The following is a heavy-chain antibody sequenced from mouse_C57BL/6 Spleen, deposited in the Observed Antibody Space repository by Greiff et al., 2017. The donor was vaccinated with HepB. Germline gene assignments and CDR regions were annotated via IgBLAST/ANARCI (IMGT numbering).Heavy chain of an antibody. J-gene: IGHJ1*03. Sequence: DVMLVESGGGLVKPGGSLKLSCAASGFTFSDYGMHWVRQAPEKGLEWVAYISSGSSTIYYADTVKGRFTISRDNAKNTLFLQMTSLRSEDTAMYYCARRITTVVEDWYFDVWGTGTTVTVSS. CDR3: ARRITTVVEDWYFDV. D-gene: IGHD1-1*01. CDR2: ISSGSSTI. V-gene: IGHV5-17*01. CDR1: GFTFSDYG.